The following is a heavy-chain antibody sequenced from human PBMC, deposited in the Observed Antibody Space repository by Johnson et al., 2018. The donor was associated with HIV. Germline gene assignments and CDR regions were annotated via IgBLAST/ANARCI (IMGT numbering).Heavy chain of an antibody. V-gene: IGHV3-20*04. CDR1: GFTFDDYD. Sequence: VQLVESGGGVVRPGGSQRLSCVASGFTFDDYDMSWVRQTPGKGLEWVSVINWNGGSTDYADSVKGRFTISRDNAKNSLYLQMNSLRVEDTALYYCVRKIRITIFGLVISQSNDAFDIWGQGTMVTVSS. J-gene: IGHJ3*02. D-gene: IGHD3-3*01. CDR3: VRKIRITIFGLVISQSNDAFDI. CDR2: INWNGGST.